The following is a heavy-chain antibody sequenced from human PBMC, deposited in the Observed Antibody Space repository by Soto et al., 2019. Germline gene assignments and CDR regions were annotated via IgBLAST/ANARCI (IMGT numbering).Heavy chain of an antibody. CDR1: GGSFTSNNW. V-gene: IGHV4-4*02. CDR2: IYRTGST. D-gene: IGHD1-7*01. CDR3: ASRDPGTSVDY. Sequence: SETLSLTCAVSGGSFTSNNWWTWVRQPPGQGLEWIGEIYRTGSTNYNPSLKSRVTISLDKFENQFSLKVTSLTAADTAVYYCASRDPGTSVDYWGQGTLVTVSS. J-gene: IGHJ4*02.